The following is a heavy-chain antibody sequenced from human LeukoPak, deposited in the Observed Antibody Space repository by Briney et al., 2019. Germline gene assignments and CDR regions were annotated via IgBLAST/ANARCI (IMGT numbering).Heavy chain of an antibody. CDR2: INQDGSEK. CDR3: AKDFHRLGEFDAFDI. V-gene: IGHV3-7*03. D-gene: IGHD3-16*01. Sequence: GGSLRLSCAASGFTFNIYWMSWVRQTPGKGLEWVANINQDGSEKYYVDSVKGRFTISRDNAKNSLYLQMNSLRAEDTALYYCAKDFHRLGEFDAFDIWGQGTMVTVSS. J-gene: IGHJ3*02. CDR1: GFTFNIYW.